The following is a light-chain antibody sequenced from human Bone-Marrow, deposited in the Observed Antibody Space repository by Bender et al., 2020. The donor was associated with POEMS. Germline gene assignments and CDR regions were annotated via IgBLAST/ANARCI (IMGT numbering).Light chain of an antibody. CDR1: NIGSES. Sequence: SYVLTQPPSVSVAPGQTARITCGGDNIGSESVHWYQQRPGQAPVLVVYDGIDRPSGISNRLSGSKSGNTASLTISGLQADDEADYYCSSYTSSSTFVVFGGGTKLTVL. CDR2: DGI. CDR3: SSYTSSSTFVV. J-gene: IGLJ2*01. V-gene: IGLV3-21*02.